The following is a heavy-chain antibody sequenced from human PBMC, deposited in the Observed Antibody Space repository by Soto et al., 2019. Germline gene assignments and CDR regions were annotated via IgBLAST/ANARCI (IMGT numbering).Heavy chain of an antibody. CDR3: ARDKITGLFDY. D-gene: IGHD2-8*02. CDR1: GGSFSGYY. V-gene: IGHV4-34*01. Sequence: QVQLQQWGAGLLKPSETLSLTCAVYGGSFSGYYWTWIRQPPGTGLEWIGEINHSGSTNYKPSLKSRVTISVDTSKNQFSLNLTSVTAADAAVYYCARDKITGLFDYWGQGTLVTVSS. CDR2: INHSGST. J-gene: IGHJ4*02.